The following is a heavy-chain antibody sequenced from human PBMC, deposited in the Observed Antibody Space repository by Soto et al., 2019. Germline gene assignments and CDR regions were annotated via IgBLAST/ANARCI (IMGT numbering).Heavy chain of an antibody. V-gene: IGHV3-23*01. CDR1: GFTFSSYA. CDR3: AKGLRAVLTHFDY. CDR2: ISGSGGST. D-gene: IGHD2-15*01. Sequence: GGSLRLSCAASGFTFSSYAMSWVHQAPGKGLEWVSAISGSGGSTYYADSVKGRFTISRDNSKNTLYLQMNSLRAEDTAVYYCAKGLRAVLTHFDYWGQGTLVTVSS. J-gene: IGHJ4*02.